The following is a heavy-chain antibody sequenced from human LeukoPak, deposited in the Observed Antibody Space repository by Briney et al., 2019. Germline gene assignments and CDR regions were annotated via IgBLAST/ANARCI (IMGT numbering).Heavy chain of an antibody. V-gene: IGHV1-69*05. CDR2: IIPIFGTA. CDR3: ARDYYGGNLPLDY. CDR1: GGTFSSYA. Sequence: SVKVSYKASGGTFSSYAISWVRQAPGQGLEWMGRIIPIFGTANYAQKFQGRVTITTDESTSTAYMELSSLRSEDTAVYYCARDYYGGNLPLDYWGQGTLVTVSS. D-gene: IGHD4-23*01. J-gene: IGHJ4*02.